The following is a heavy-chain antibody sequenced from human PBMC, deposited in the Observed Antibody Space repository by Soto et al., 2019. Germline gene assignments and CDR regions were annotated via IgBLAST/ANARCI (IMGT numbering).Heavy chain of an antibody. V-gene: IGHV5-10-1*01. CDR3: ARHGRYFDWFDP. CDR1: GYSFTSYW. Sequence: PGESLKISCKGSGYSFTSYWISWVRQMPGKGLEWMGRIDPSDSYTNYSPSFQGHVTISADKSISTAYLQWSSLKASDTAMYYCARHGRYFDWFDPWGQGTLVTVSS. D-gene: IGHD3-9*01. CDR2: IDPSDSYT. J-gene: IGHJ5*02.